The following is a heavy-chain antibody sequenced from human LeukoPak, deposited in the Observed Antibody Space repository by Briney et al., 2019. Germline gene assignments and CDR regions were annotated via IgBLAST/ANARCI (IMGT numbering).Heavy chain of an antibody. CDR1: GFTFSSYA. Sequence: GGSLRLSCAASGFTFSSYAMSWVRQAPGKGLEWVSAISGSGGSTYYADSVKGRFTISRDNSKNTLYLQMNSLRAEDTAVYYCAKDSGYCSSTSCLEIDYWGQGTLDTVSS. V-gene: IGHV3-23*01. D-gene: IGHD2-2*01. CDR3: AKDSGYCSSTSCLEIDY. J-gene: IGHJ4*02. CDR2: ISGSGGST.